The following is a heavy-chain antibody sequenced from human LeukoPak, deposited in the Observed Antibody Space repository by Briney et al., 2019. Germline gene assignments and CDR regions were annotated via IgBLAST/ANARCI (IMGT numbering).Heavy chain of an antibody. CDR2: ISSSGGTT. CDR3: AKVVITALYRYHYMDV. CDR1: GFTFSNYA. V-gene: IGHV3-23*01. Sequence: PGGSLRLSCAGSGFTFSNYAMSWVRQAPGKGLEWVSGISSSGGTTNYVDSVKGRFTISRDDSKKTLYLQMNSLRAEDTAVYYCAKVVITALYRYHYMDVWGKGTTVTVSS. D-gene: IGHD1-14*01. J-gene: IGHJ6*03.